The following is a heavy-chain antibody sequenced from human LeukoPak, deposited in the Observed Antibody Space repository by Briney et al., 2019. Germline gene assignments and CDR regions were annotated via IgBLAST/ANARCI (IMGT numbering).Heavy chain of an antibody. CDR3: ARLLRDAFDI. CDR1: GGSISSYY. V-gene: IGHV4-59*01. J-gene: IGHJ3*02. CDR2: IYYSGST. Sequence: SETLSLTCTVSGGSISSYYWSWVRQPPGKGLEWIGYIYYSGSTNYNTSLKSLVTISVDTSKNQFCLKLSSVTASDTVVYYCARLLRDAFDIWGQGTMVTVSS.